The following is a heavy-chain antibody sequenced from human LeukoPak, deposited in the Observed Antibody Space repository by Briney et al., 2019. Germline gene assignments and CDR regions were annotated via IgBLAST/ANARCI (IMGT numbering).Heavy chain of an antibody. CDR1: GFTVSSNY. D-gene: IGHD3-16*02. V-gene: IGHV3-53*01. CDR3: VKRLTLGDLSIKGAFAL. Sequence: GSLRLSCAASGFTVSSNYMSWVRQGPGRGLEWVALIYNDGSTHYTDSVKGRFTISRDTSRNTVFLQMNSLRVKDSAMYYCVKRLTLGDLSIKGAFALWGQGTMVTVAS. J-gene: IGHJ3*01. CDR2: IYNDGST.